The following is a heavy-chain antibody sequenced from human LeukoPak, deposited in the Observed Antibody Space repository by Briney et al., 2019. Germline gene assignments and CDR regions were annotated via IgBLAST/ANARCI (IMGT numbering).Heavy chain of an antibody. CDR2: IYYSGST. Sequence: SETLSLTCTVSGGSISSHYWSWIRQPPGKGLEWIGYIYYSGSTNYNPSLKSRVTISVDTSKHQFSLKLSSVTAADTAVYYCARDSYDDFWSGYYHWFDPWGQGTLVTVSS. CDR3: ARDSYDDFWSGYYHWFDP. J-gene: IGHJ5*02. V-gene: IGHV4-59*11. CDR1: GGSISSHY. D-gene: IGHD3-3*01.